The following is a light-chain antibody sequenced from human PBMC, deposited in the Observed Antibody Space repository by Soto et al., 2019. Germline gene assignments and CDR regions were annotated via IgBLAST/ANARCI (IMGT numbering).Light chain of an antibody. J-gene: IGKJ1*01. CDR2: GAS. V-gene: IGKV3-15*01. Sequence: EIMMTQSPATLSVSPGERATISCRASQSVRSNLAWYQQKPGQAPRLLIYGASTRATGIQARFSGSGSGTEFTLTISSLQSGDFAVYYCQQYNNWPPWTVGQGTKVDIK. CDR1: QSVRSN. CDR3: QQYNNWPPWT.